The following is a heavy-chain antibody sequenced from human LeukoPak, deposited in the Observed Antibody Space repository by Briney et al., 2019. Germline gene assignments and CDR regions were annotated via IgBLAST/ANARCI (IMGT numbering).Heavy chain of an antibody. CDR3: ARGYSSSWYHY. Sequence: GGSLRLSCAVSGFTFSRYSMNWVRQAPGKGLEWVSYISSSGSTIYYADSVKGRFTISRDNAKNSLYLQMNSLRAEDTAVYYCARGYSSSWYHYWGQGTLVTVSS. CDR1: GFTFSRYS. CDR2: ISSSGSTI. J-gene: IGHJ4*02. V-gene: IGHV3-48*04. D-gene: IGHD6-13*01.